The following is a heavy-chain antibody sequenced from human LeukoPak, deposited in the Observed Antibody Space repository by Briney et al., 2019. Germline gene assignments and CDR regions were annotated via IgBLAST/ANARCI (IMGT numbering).Heavy chain of an antibody. D-gene: IGHD2-2*02. CDR1: GFTFSSYA. CDR2: ISSSSSTI. Sequence: GGSLRLSCAASGFTFSSYAMHWVRQAPGKGLEWVSYISSSSSTIYYADSVKGRFTISRDNAKNSLYLQMNSLRAEDTAVYYCARNAFVDCSTTSCYNDYWGQGTLVTVSS. CDR3: ARNAFVDCSTTSCYNDY. V-gene: IGHV3-48*01. J-gene: IGHJ4*02.